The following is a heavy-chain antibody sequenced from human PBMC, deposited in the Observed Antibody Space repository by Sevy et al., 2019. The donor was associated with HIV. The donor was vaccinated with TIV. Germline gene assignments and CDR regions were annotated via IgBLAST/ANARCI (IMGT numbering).Heavy chain of an antibody. V-gene: IGHV4-34*01. CDR2: INQSGAS. Sequence: SETLSLTCAVYGGSFSGYYWSWIRQSPGKGLEWIGEINQSGASDYNPSLKSRVTISVDTSKNQFSLNVRSVTAADTAVYYCARAGRRITIFGVVVSSNYYYMDVWGKGTTVTVSS. CDR3: ARAGRRITIFGVVVSSNYYYMDV. J-gene: IGHJ6*03. CDR1: GGSFSGYY. D-gene: IGHD3-3*01.